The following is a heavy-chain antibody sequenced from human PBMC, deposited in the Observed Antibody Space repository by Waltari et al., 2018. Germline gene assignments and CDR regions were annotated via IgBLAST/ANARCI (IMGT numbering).Heavy chain of an antibody. D-gene: IGHD2-2*01. Sequence: QVQLQESGPGLVKPSQTLSLTCTVSGGSISSGGYFWSWIRQRPGKGLEWVGYIYSSGSTYYNPSLKSRPSISLDTAKNQFSLTLSSVTAADTAVYYCARVPEYCSSPTSCFGGGWFDPWGQGTLVTVSS. CDR2: IYSSGST. CDR3: ARVPEYCSSPTSCFGGGWFDP. CDR1: GGSISSGGYF. V-gene: IGHV4-31*03. J-gene: IGHJ5*02.